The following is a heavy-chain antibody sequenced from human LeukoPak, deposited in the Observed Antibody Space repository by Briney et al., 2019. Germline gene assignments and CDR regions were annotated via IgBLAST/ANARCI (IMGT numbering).Heavy chain of an antibody. D-gene: IGHD2/OR15-2a*01. CDR2: MNPNSGNT. CDR3: ARRPAVKVRTTSYYYGMDV. J-gene: IGHJ6*02. V-gene: IGHV1-8*01. Sequence: ASATVSYKASGYTFTSYDINWVRLATGQGLEWMGWMNPNSGNTGYAQKFQGRVTMTRNTSISTAYMELSSLRSEDRAVYNCARRPAVKVRTTSYYYGMDVWGQGTTVTVSS. CDR1: GYTFTSYD.